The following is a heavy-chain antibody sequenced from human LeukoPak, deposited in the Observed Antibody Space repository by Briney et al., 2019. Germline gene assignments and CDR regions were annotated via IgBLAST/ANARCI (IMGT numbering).Heavy chain of an antibody. CDR3: AKERTSDYYDSSGYYPSYLDY. J-gene: IGHJ4*02. CDR1: RFTYRIYA. Sequence: PGGSLRLSCAASRFTYRIYAMSWVRQAPGRGLEWVSAISGSGGSTHYADSVKGRFTISRDNSDNTVYLQMNSLRAEDTAVYYCAKERTSDYYDSSGYYPSYLDYWGQGTLVTVSS. CDR2: ISGSGGST. D-gene: IGHD3-22*01. V-gene: IGHV3-23*01.